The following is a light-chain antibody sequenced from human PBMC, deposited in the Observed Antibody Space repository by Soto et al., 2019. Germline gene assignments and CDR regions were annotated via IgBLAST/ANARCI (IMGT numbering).Light chain of an antibody. CDR3: QHYNSYWT. V-gene: IGKV1-5*03. CDR1: QSISSW. Sequence: DIQMTQSPSTLSASVGDRVTITCRASQSISSWLAWYQQKPGKAPKLLIYKASSLESGGPSRVSGSGSGTEFTLTISSLQPDDFATYYCQHYNSYWTFGQGTKVEIK. CDR2: KAS. J-gene: IGKJ1*01.